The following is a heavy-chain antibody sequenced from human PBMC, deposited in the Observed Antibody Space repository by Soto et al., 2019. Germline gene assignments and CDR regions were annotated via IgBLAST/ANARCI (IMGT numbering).Heavy chain of an antibody. Sequence: QLQLQESGPGLVKPSETLSLTCTVSGGSISSSSYYWGWIRQPPGKGLEWIGSIYYSGSTYYNPSLKGRVTISVDTSKNQFSLKLSSVTAADTAVYYCARHLGGAYCGGDCYSLGWFDPWGQGTLVTVSS. CDR2: IYYSGST. V-gene: IGHV4-39*01. J-gene: IGHJ5*02. CDR3: ARHLGGAYCGGDCYSLGWFDP. CDR1: GGSISSSSYY. D-gene: IGHD2-21*02.